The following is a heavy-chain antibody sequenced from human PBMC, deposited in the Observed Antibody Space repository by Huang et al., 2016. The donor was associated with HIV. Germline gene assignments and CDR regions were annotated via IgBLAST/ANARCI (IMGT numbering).Heavy chain of an antibody. CDR2: IGPVFRRA. CDR1: GGTFNSYA. D-gene: IGHD3-22*01. J-gene: IGHJ3*01. V-gene: IGHV1-69*13. Sequence: QVQLVQSGAEVKKPGSSVKVSCKASGGTFNSYALSWVLPAPGQGLEGKGGIGPVFRRANYAQMCLGRRTRTADESTNIAYMEMSSLRSEDTAVYYCATNYYGSSGSHGFDVWGQGTMVTVSS. CDR3: ATNYYGSSGSHGFDV.